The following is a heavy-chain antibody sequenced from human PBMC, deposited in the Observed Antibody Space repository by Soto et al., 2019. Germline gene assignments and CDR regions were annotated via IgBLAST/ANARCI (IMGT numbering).Heavy chain of an antibody. CDR2: IKQDGSEK. V-gene: IGHV3-7*01. Sequence: GSLRLSCAASGFTFSSYWMSWVRQAPGKGLEWVANIKQDGSEKYYVDSVKGRFTISRDNAKNSLYLQMNSLRAEDTAVYYCARDSWLAVAAVYYYYGMDVWGQGTTVTVYS. CDR1: GFTFSSYW. CDR3: ARDSWLAVAAVYYYYGMDV. D-gene: IGHD6-19*01. J-gene: IGHJ6*02.